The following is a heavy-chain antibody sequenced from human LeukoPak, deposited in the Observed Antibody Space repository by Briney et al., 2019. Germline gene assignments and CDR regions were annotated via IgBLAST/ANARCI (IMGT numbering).Heavy chain of an antibody. J-gene: IGHJ4*02. V-gene: IGHV3-23*01. CDR1: GFTFSSYA. CDR3: ANLDYYDTELDY. Sequence: SGGSLRLSCAASGFTFSSYAMSWVRQAPGKGLEWVSAISGGGSTYYADSVKGRFTISRDNSKNTLYLQMNSLRAEDTAVYYCANLDYYDTELDYWGQGTLVIFSS. CDR2: ISGGGST. D-gene: IGHD3-22*01.